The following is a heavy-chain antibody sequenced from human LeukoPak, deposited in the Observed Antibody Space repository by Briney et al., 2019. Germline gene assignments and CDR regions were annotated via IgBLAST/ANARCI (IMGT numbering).Heavy chain of an antibody. CDR2: ISGTGGAT. D-gene: IGHD2-21*01. Sequence: GGSLRLSCVASGFSFGNYAMSWVRQAPGKGLQWVSQISGTGGATWYAGFARDRFTISRDNSKKTLYPQMSGLRVEDTAMYYCVKDPRDTYGTNWFVSWGQGTLLIVFS. V-gene: IGHV3-23*01. CDR3: VKDPRDTYGTNWFVS. CDR1: GFSFGNYA. J-gene: IGHJ5*01.